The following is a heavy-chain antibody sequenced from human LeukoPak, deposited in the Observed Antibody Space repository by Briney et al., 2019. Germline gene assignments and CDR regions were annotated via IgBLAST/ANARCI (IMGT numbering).Heavy chain of an antibody. CDR1: RFTFSSYS. V-gene: IGHV3-21*01. CDR3: ARDYSPPHYYDSSGYFDS. Sequence: GGSLRPSCAASRFTFSSYSLNWVRQAPGKGLEWVSSISTSSRYIYYADSVKGRFTISRDNAKNSLYLQMNSLRAEDTAVYYCARDYSPPHYYDSSGYFDSWGQGTLVTVSS. D-gene: IGHD3-22*01. CDR2: ISTSSRYI. J-gene: IGHJ4*02.